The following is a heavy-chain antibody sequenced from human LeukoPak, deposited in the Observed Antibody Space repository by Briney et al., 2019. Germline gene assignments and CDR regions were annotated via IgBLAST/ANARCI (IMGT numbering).Heavy chain of an antibody. CDR1: GGSISSGGYY. CDR2: IYYSGST. D-gene: IGHD3-10*01. Sequence: SETLSLTCTVSGGSISSGGYYWSWIRQHPGKGLEWIGYIYYSGSTQYNPSLKSRITISVDTSKNQFSLKLSSVTAADTAIYYCARDGGYGSGTYQFDYWGQGTLVTVSS. V-gene: IGHV4-31*03. CDR3: ARDGGYGSGTYQFDY. J-gene: IGHJ4*02.